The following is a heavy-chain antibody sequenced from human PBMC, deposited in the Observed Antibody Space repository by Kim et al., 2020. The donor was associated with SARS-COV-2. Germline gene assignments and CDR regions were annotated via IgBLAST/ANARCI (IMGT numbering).Heavy chain of an antibody. D-gene: IGHD2-2*01. CDR3: ARGSYCSSTSCYPLDY. J-gene: IGHJ4*02. Sequence: SLKSRVTISVDTSKNQFSLKLSSVTAADTAVYYCARGSYCSSTSCYPLDYWGQGTLVTVSS. V-gene: IGHV4-34*01.